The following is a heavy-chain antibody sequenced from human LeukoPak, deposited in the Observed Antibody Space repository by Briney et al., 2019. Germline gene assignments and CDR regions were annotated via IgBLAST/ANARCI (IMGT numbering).Heavy chain of an antibody. CDR3: ARHPNPIVVVPADRATYYFDY. CDR1: GYSISSGCY. Sequence: SETLSLTCAVSGYSISSGCYWGWIRQRPGKGLERLGSIYHSGSTYYNPSLKSRVTISVVSSKNQFSLKLSSVTAADTAVYYCARHPNPIVVVPADRATYYFDYWGQGTLVTVSS. J-gene: IGHJ4*02. D-gene: IGHD2-2*01. CDR2: IYHSGST. V-gene: IGHV4-38-2*01.